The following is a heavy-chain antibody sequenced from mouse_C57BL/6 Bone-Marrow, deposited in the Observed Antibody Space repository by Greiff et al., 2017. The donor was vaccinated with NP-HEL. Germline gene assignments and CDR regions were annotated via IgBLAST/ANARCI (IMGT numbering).Heavy chain of an antibody. V-gene: IGHV5-17*01. CDR3: ARKDYGSSRYYFDY. CDR1: GFTFSDYG. J-gene: IGHJ2*01. Sequence: EVHLVESGGGLVKPGGSLKLSCAASGFTFSDYGMHWVRQAPEKGLEWVAYISSGSSTFYYADTVKGRFTISRDNAKNTLFLQMTSLRSEDTAMYYCARKDYGSSRYYFDYWGQGTTLTVSS. CDR2: ISSGSSTF. D-gene: IGHD1-1*01.